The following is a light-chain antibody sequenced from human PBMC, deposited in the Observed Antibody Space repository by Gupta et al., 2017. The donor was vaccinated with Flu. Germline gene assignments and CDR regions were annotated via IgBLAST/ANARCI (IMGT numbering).Light chain of an antibody. V-gene: IGLV1-44*01. CDR2: DFN. Sequence: RLTVNISGQSASIRSHCGSWYQQLPGPAPRLIIYDFNQRPSGVPGRFSGSRSGTTASLAISGVQSGDEADYYCDSRDDIGDHVLFGGGTKLTVL. J-gene: IGLJ3*02. CDR1: SASIRSHC. CDR3: DSRDDIGDHVL.